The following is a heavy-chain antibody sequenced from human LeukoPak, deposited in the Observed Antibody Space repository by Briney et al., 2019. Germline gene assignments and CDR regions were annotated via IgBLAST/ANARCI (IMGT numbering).Heavy chain of an antibody. V-gene: IGHV3-74*01. Sequence: GGSLRLSCAASGFTFRNYWMHWVRQAPGKGLVGVSRISRDGATTHYAGSVKGRFTISRDNAKNMVYLQMDSLSAEDTAVYYCVRLLDIDYWGQGTLVTVSS. CDR1: GFTFRNYW. CDR3: VRLLDIDY. J-gene: IGHJ4*02. CDR2: ISRDGATT. D-gene: IGHD1-1*01.